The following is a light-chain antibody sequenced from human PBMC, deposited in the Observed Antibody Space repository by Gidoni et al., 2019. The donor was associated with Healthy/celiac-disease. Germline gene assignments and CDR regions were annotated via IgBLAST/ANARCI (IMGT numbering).Light chain of an antibody. Sequence: DIQMTKSPSSLSASVGDRVTITCRASQSISSYLNWYQQKPGKAPKLLIYAASSLQSGVPARFSGSGSGTDFTLTISSLQPEDFATYDCQQSYSTRWTFGQGTKVESK. CDR3: QQSYSTRWT. CDR1: QSISSY. CDR2: AAS. J-gene: IGKJ1*01. V-gene: IGKV1-39*01.